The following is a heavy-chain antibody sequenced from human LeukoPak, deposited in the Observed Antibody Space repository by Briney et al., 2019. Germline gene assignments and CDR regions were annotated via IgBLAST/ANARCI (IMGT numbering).Heavy chain of an antibody. Sequence: ASVKVSCKASGYTFTGYYMHWVRQAPGQGLEWMGWINPNSGGTKYAQKFQGRVTMTRDTPISTAYMELTRLRSDDTAVYYCARGETEETGTRPDAFDIWGQGTMVTVSS. CDR3: ARGETEETGTRPDAFDI. V-gene: IGHV1-2*02. CDR1: GYTFTGYY. CDR2: INPNSGGT. J-gene: IGHJ3*02. D-gene: IGHD6-13*01.